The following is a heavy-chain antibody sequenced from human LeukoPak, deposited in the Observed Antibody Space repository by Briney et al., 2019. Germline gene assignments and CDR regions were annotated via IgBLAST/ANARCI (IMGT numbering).Heavy chain of an antibody. CDR3: ARANRVRYYYDSSGTDYYMDV. Sequence: ASVKVSCKASGYTFTGYGISWVRQAPGQGLEWMGWISAYNGNTNYAQKLQGRVTMTTDTSTSTAYMELRSLRSDDTAVYYCARANRVRYYYDSSGTDYYMDVWGKGTTVTVSS. V-gene: IGHV1-18*01. D-gene: IGHD3-22*01. J-gene: IGHJ6*03. CDR2: ISAYNGNT. CDR1: GYTFTGYG.